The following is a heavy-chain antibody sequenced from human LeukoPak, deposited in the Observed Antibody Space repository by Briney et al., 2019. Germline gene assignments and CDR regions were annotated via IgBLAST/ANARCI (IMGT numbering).Heavy chain of an antibody. V-gene: IGHV3-21*01. D-gene: IGHD2-2*02. CDR1: GFTFSSSA. CDR3: AREIPDY. Sequence: TGGSLRLSCAASGFTFSSSAMAWVRHAPGKGLEWVSSISSSSSYIYYADSVKGRFTISRDNAKNSLYLQMNSLRAEDTAVYYCAREIPDYWGQGTLVTVSS. J-gene: IGHJ4*02. CDR2: ISSSSSYI.